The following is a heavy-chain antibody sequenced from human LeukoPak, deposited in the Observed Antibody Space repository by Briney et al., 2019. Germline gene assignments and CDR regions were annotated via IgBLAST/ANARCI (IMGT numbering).Heavy chain of an antibody. J-gene: IGHJ6*03. CDR3: ARGTGTTNLYYYYMDV. CDR2: IIPIFGTA. Sequence: SVKVSCKASGGTFTSYAISWVRQAPGQGLEWMGGIIPIFGTANYAQKFQGRVTITTDESTSTAYMELSSLRSEDTAVYYCARGTGTTNLYYYYMDVWGKGTTVTVSS. CDR1: GGTFTSYA. V-gene: IGHV1-69*05. D-gene: IGHD1-7*01.